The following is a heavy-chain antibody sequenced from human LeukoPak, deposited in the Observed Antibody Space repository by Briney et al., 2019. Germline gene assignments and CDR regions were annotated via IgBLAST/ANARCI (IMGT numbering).Heavy chain of an antibody. J-gene: IGHJ4*02. CDR2: IRSKTNSYAT. CDR1: GFTFSGSA. V-gene: IGHV3-73*01. D-gene: IGHD2-15*01. CDR3: AVGYCSGGSCYQLDS. Sequence: GGSLRLSCVASGFTFSGSAMHWVRQASGKGLEWVGRIRSKTNSYATAYPASVKGRFTISRDESKNTAYLQMNSLETEDTAVYYCAVGYCSGGSCYQLDSWGQGTLVTVSS.